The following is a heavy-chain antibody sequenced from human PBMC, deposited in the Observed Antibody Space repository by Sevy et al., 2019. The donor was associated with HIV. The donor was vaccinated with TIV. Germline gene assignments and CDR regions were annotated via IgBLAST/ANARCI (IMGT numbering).Heavy chain of an antibody. CDR3: ARGWIQLWTPDAFDI. Sequence: GGSLRRSCAASGFTFSDYYMSWIRQAPGKGLEWVSYISSSGSTIYYADSVKGRFTISRDNAKNSLYLQMNSLRAEDTAVYYCARGWIQLWTPDAFDIWGQGTMVTVSS. CDR1: GFTFSDYY. J-gene: IGHJ3*02. CDR2: ISSSGSTI. V-gene: IGHV3-11*01. D-gene: IGHD5-18*01.